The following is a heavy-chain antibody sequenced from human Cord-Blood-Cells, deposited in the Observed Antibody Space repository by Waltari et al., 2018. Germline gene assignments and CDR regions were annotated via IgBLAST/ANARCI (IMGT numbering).Heavy chain of an antibody. J-gene: IGHJ4*02. CDR3: ARGTYLYYFDY. V-gene: IGHV1-2*04. CDR1: GYTSTGYL. D-gene: IGHD1-7*01. CDR2: INPNSGGT. Sequence: QVQLVQSGAEAKKPGPSVKVSCKASGYTSTGYLMPWVRQAPGQGLEWMGWINPNSGGTNYAQKFQGWVTMTRDTSISTAYMELSRLRSDDTAVYYCARGTYLYYFDYWGQGTLVTVSS.